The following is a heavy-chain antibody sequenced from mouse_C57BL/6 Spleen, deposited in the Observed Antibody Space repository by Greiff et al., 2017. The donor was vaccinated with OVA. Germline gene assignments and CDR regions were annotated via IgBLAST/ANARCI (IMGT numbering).Heavy chain of an antibody. CDR3: ARSFSNYDWYFDV. CDR1: GYTFTSYW. J-gene: IGHJ1*03. Sequence: VQLQQPGAELVRPGSSVKLSCKASGYTFTSYWMDWVKQRPGQGLEWIGNIYPSDSETHYNQKFKDKATLTVDKSSSTAYMQLSSLTSEDSAVYYCARSFSNYDWYFDVWGTGTTVTVSS. CDR2: IYPSDSET. V-gene: IGHV1-61*01. D-gene: IGHD2-5*01.